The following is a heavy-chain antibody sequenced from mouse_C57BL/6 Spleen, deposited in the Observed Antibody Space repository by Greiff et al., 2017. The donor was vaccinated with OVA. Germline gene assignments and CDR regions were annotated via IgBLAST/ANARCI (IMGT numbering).Heavy chain of an antibody. CDR3: VRERGADWYFDV. CDR1: GFTFNTYA. D-gene: IGHD3-3*01. J-gene: IGHJ1*03. V-gene: IGHV10-3*01. CDR2: IRSKSSNYAT. Sequence: VQVVESGGGLVPPKGSLKLSCAASGFTFNTYAMHWVRQAPGKGLEWVARIRSKSSNYATYYADSVKDRFTISRDDSQSMLYLQMNNLKTEDTAMYYCVRERGADWYFDVWGTGTTVTVSS.